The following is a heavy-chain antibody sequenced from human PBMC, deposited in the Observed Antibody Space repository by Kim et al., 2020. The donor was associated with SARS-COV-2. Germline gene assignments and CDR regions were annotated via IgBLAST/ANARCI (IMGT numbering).Heavy chain of an antibody. CDR3: SRDPDY. V-gene: IGHV3-23*01. CDR2: GMDGAT. J-gene: IGHJ4*02. Sequence: GMDGATSYVDAVKGRFTISRDDSKTMLFLQMNSRRADDTAVYYCSRDPDYWGQGALVTVSS.